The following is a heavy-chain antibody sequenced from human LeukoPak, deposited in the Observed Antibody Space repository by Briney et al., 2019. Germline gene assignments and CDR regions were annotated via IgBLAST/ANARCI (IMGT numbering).Heavy chain of an antibody. V-gene: IGHV4-59*08. Sequence: SETLSLTCSVSGDSITSYYWSWIRQPPGKGLEWIGYVYYSGSANYNPSFKSRVTISVDTSKNQFSLKLSSVTAADTAVYYCARPLYNSGWDAFDIWGQGTMVTVSS. D-gene: IGHD6-19*01. J-gene: IGHJ3*02. CDR3: ARPLYNSGWDAFDI. CDR2: VYYSGSA. CDR1: GDSITSYY.